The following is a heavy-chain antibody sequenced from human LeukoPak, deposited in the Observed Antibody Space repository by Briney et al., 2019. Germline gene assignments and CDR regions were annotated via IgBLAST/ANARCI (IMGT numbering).Heavy chain of an antibody. J-gene: IGHJ3*02. Sequence: SETLSLTCTVSGGSISSYYWSWIRQPPGKGLEWIGYIYYSGSTNYNPSLKSRVTISVDTSKNQFSLKLSSVTAADTAVYYCARDRGIAAAPFDAFDIWGQGTMATVSS. CDR3: ARDRGIAAAPFDAFDI. CDR2: IYYSGST. CDR1: GGSISSYY. V-gene: IGHV4-59*01. D-gene: IGHD6-13*01.